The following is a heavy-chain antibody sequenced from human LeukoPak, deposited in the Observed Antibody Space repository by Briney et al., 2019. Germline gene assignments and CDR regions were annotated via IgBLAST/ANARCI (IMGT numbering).Heavy chain of an antibody. Sequence: PGRSLRLSCAASGFTFSTYAMHWVRRAPGKGLEWVAVISYDGRKKYYADSVKGRFTISRDNSKNTLYLQMNSLRAEDTAVYYCPRVGCSGGSCYLYYFDYWGQGTLVTVSS. CDR3: PRVGCSGGSCYLYYFDY. D-gene: IGHD2-15*01. J-gene: IGHJ4*02. V-gene: IGHV3-30*01. CDR2: ISYDGRKK. CDR1: GFTFSTYA.